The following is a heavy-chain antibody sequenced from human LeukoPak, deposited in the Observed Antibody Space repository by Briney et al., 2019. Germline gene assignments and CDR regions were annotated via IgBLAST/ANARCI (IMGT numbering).Heavy chain of an antibody. J-gene: IGHJ4*02. D-gene: IGHD2-2*01. V-gene: IGHV1-2*02. CDR1: GYTFSGCY. CDR2: INPKSGGT. Sequence: GASVKVSCKASGYTFSGCYIHWVRQAPGQGLEWMGWINPKSGGTKYAQKFQGRVTLTRDTSISTAYMELSSLRSDDTAIYYCARDDIVAVPADMVEETYYFDYWGQGTLVTVSS. CDR3: ARDDIVAVPADMVEETYYFDY.